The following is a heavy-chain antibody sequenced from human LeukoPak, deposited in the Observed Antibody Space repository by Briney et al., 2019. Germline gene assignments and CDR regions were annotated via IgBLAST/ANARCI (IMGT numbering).Heavy chain of an antibody. V-gene: IGHV3-23*01. Sequence: GSLRLSCAASGFTFSSYSMNWVRQAPGKGLEWVSTISSSGGYTYYADSVKGRFTISRDNSKNTPYLLLNSLRAEDTAVYYCAKDLREYTSSPRNAFHIWGQGTMVTVSS. CDR3: AKDLREYTSSPRNAFHI. CDR1: GFTFSSYS. D-gene: IGHD6-6*01. J-gene: IGHJ3*02. CDR2: ISSSGGYT.